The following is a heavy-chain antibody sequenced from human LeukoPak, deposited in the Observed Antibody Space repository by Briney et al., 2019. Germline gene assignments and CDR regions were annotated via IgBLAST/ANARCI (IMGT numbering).Heavy chain of an antibody. J-gene: IGHJ3*02. CDR1: GGSISSSSYY. D-gene: IGHD5-12*01. Sequence: SETLSLTCTVSGGSISSSSYYWGWIRQPPGKGLEWIGSIYYSGSTYYNPSLKSRVTISVDTSKNQFSLKLSSVTAADTAVYYCASTHVDIVATIRGGFAFDIWGQGTMVTVSS. CDR2: IYYSGST. CDR3: ASTHVDIVATIRGGFAFDI. V-gene: IGHV4-39*07.